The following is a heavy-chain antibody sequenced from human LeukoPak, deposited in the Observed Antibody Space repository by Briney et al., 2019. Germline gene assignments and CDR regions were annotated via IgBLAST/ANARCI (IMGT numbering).Heavy chain of an antibody. Sequence: GGSLRLSCVASDFIFSRYWMSWVRQAPGKGLEWVANIQQTGREKHYVDSVKGRFTISRDNAKNSLYLQMNSLRVEDTAMYYCVSDGYSGNDFAFDFWGQGTMVTVSS. CDR1: DFIFSRYW. D-gene: IGHD5-12*01. CDR2: IQQTGREK. CDR3: VSDGYSGNDFAFDF. V-gene: IGHV3-7*01. J-gene: IGHJ3*01.